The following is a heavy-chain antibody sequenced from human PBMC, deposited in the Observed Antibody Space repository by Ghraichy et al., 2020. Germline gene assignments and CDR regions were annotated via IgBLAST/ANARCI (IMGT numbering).Heavy chain of an antibody. CDR2: IYQSGII. Sequence: SETLSLTCAVTGDSINSSDWWSWVRPPPGKGLEWIGEIYQSGIINYNPSLKSRFTISMDKSKNHPSLKLNSVTAADTAVYYCVTRVIGGSFAFDYWGQGTLVTVSS. V-gene: IGHV4-4*02. CDR1: GDSINSSDW. CDR3: VTRVIGGSFAFDY. J-gene: IGHJ4*02. D-gene: IGHD2-15*01.